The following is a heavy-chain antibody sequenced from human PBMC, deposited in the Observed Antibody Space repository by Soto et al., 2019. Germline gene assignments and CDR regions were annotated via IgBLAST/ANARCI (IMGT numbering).Heavy chain of an antibody. Sequence: GGYLRLSCEASGFPFNTYAMNWIRQAPGKGLEWVSSISGSSGSTFFADSVKGRFIISRDNSKNTLYLQMNSLRAEDTAVYYCAKDRVVVERVFNAYGMHVCCQGTMVTV. D-gene: IGHD2-2*01. J-gene: IGHJ6*02. V-gene: IGHV3-23*01. CDR2: ISGSSGST. CDR3: AKDRVVVERVFNAYGMHV. CDR1: GFPFNTYA.